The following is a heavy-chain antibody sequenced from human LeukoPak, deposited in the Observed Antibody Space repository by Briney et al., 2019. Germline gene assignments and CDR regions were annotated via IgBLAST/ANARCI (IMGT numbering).Heavy chain of an antibody. J-gene: IGHJ4*02. V-gene: IGHV3-30*18. Sequence: GTSLRLSCAAAGFTVSNYGMHWGSQAPGKGMEWLAVISYEGRNKNYADSVKGRFTISRDKTKNTLYLQMNSLRAEDTAVYECANRNLWNIYYWGQGTLVTVSS. CDR1: GFTVSNYG. D-gene: IGHD2-21*01. CDR3: ANRNLWNIYY. CDR2: ISYEGRNK.